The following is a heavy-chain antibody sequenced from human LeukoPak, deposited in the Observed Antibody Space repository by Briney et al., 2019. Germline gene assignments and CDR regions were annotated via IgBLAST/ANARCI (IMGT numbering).Heavy chain of an antibody. CDR2: TYYRSKWYN. D-gene: IGHD6-13*01. J-gene: IGHJ4*02. Sequence: SQTLSLTCAISGDSVSSNSAAWNWIRQSPSRGLEWLGRTYYRSKWYNDYAVSVKSRITINPDTSKNQFSLQLNSVTPEDTAVYYCARELLGYSSSWYEIFFDYWGQGTLVTVSS. CDR1: GDSVSSNSAA. V-gene: IGHV6-1*01. CDR3: ARELLGYSSSWYEIFFDY.